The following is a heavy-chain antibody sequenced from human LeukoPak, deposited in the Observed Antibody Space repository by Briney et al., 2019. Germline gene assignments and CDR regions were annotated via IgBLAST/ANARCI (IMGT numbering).Heavy chain of an antibody. CDR1: GVSITGDEDF. J-gene: IGHJ6*03. D-gene: IGHD3-3*01. V-gene: IGHV4-30-2*01. Sequence: SETLSLTCSVSGVSITGDEDFWTWIRQPPGKGLELIGYVHHSGNRYYDSSLGSRLTISVDRSKNQFSLKLTSVTAADTAVYYCARAPRTDPDLGIGVVITLYYYYYMDVWGKGTTVTVSS. CDR3: ARAPRTDPDLGIGVVITLYYYYYMDV. CDR2: VHHSGNR.